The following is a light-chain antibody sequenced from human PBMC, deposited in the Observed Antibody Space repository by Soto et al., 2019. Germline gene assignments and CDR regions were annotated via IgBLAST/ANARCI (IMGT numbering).Light chain of an antibody. CDR3: QQSYSSPPT. V-gene: IGKV1-39*01. CDR1: QSIRNH. Sequence: DIQMTQSPSSLSASVEDRVIITCRASQSIRNHLNWYQQKPGKAPKIXIFAASSLPSGVPSRFSGSRSGPDCTLTISSLQPEDFATYYCQQSYSSPPTFGQGTKVDIK. CDR2: AAS. J-gene: IGKJ1*01.